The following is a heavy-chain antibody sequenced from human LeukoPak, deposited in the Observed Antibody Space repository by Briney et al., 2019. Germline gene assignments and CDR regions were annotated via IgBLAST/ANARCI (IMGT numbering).Heavy chain of an antibody. CDR1: GGSINSGAYY. Sequence: TSETLSLTCTVSGGSINSGAYYWTWIRQHPGKGLEWIGYIYYSGSTYYNPSLKSRLTISVDTSKNQFSLRLNSVTAADTAVYYCARDQVTAIADYYYGMDVWGQGTTVTVSS. D-gene: IGHD2-21*02. J-gene: IGHJ6*02. V-gene: IGHV4-31*03. CDR2: IYYSGST. CDR3: ARDQVTAIADYYYGMDV.